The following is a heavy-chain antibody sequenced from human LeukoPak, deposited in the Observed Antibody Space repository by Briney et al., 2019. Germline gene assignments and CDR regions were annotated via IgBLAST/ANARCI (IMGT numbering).Heavy chain of an antibody. CDR3: ARRFYYYDSSGYYST. J-gene: IGHJ5*02. Sequence: PSETLSLTCSVSDSAISSGYYWGWIRQPPGKGLEWIGSIYHSGNTYYNPSLKRRVTMSVDTSKNQFSLKLSSVTAADTAVYYCARRFYYYDSSGYYSTWGQGTLVTVSS. V-gene: IGHV4-38-2*01. D-gene: IGHD3-22*01. CDR2: IYHSGNT. CDR1: DSAISSGYY.